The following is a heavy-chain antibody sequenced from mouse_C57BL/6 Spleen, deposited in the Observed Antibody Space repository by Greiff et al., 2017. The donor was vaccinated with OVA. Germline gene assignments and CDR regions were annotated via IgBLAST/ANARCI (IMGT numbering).Heavy chain of an antibody. CDR3: ARGNYGSSSWYFDV. CDR1: GYSITSGYY. Sequence: EVKLQESGPGLVKPSPSLSLTCSVTGYSITSGYYWNWIRQFPGNKLEWMGYISYDGSNNYNPSLKNRISITRDTSKNQFFLKLNSVTTEDTATYYCARGNYGSSSWYFDVWGTGTTVTVSS. V-gene: IGHV3-6*01. CDR2: ISYDGSN. J-gene: IGHJ1*03. D-gene: IGHD1-1*01.